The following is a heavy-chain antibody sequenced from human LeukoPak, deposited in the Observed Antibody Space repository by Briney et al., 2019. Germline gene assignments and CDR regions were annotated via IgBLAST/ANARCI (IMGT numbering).Heavy chain of an antibody. CDR3: ARDLIVGTTSHYYGMDV. J-gene: IGHJ6*02. D-gene: IGHD1-26*01. V-gene: IGHV3-21*01. CDR1: GFTFSSYS. CDR2: ISSSSSYI. Sequence: PGGSLRLSCAASGFTFSSYSMNWVRQAPGKGLGWVSSISSSSSYIYYADSLKGRFTISRDNAKNSLFLQVNSLRAEDTAVYYCARDLIVGTTSHYYGMDVWGQGTTVTVSS.